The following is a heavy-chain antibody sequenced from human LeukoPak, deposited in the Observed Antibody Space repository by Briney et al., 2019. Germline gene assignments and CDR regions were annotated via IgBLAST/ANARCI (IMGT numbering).Heavy chain of an antibody. CDR2: IYHSGST. D-gene: IGHD6-19*01. CDR1: GYSISSGYY. V-gene: IGHV4-38-2*02. CDR3: ARGLYSSGWYGSLDY. Sequence: SETLSLTCTVSGYSISSGYYWGWIRQPPGKGLEWIGSIYHSGSTYYNPSLKSRVTIPVDTSKNQFSLKLSSVTAADTAVYYCARGLYSSGWYGSLDYWGQGTLVTVSS. J-gene: IGHJ4*02.